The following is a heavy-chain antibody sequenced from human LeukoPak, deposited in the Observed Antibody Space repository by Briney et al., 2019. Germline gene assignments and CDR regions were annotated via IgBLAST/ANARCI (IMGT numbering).Heavy chain of an antibody. D-gene: IGHD3-22*01. Sequence: GGSLRLSCAASGFTFDDYGMSWVRQAPGKGLEWVANIKQDGSEKYYVDSVKGRFTISRDNAKNSLYLQMNSLRAEDTAVYYCGRLYVKRFITAKGVLDYWGQGTLVTVSS. CDR1: GFTFDDYG. J-gene: IGHJ4*02. CDR2: IKQDGSEK. CDR3: GRLYVKRFITAKGVLDY. V-gene: IGHV3-7*01.